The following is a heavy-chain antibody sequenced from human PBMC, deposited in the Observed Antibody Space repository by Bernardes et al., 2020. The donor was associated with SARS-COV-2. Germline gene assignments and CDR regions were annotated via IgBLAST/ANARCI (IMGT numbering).Heavy chain of an antibody. D-gene: IGHD3-3*01. CDR1: GGSTSSYY. CDR3: AGQRADYDFWSGYYRRGNWLDP. CDR2: IYYSRST. Sequence: SETLSLTCTVSGGSTSSYYWSWIRQPPGKGLEWIGYIYYSRSTNYNPSHKSRVTISVDTSKNQFSLKLSSVTATDTAVYYCAGQRADYDFWSGYYRRGNWLDPWGQGTLVTVSS. J-gene: IGHJ5*02. V-gene: IGHV4-59*08.